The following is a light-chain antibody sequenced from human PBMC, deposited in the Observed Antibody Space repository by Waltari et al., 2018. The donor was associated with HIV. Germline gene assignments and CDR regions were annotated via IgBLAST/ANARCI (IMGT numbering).Light chain of an antibody. Sequence: DIQMTQSPSSLSAAVGDRVTIICRASQGIGSDVGWYQQKPGKAPKRLIYAASILQSGVPSRFSGSGSGTEFTLTISSLQPEDFATYYCLQHNSYPFTFGPGTKVDFK. J-gene: IGKJ3*01. CDR1: QGIGSD. V-gene: IGKV1-17*01. CDR2: AAS. CDR3: LQHNSYPFT.